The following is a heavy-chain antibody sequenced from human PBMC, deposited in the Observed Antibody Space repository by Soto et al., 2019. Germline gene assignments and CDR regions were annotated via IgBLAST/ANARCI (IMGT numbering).Heavy chain of an antibody. CDR2: ISYDGSNK. V-gene: IGHV3-30-3*01. CDR1: GFTFSSYA. Sequence: QVQLVESGGGVVQPGRSLRHSCAASGFTFSSYAMHWVRQAPGKGLEWVAVISYDGSNKYYADSVKGRFTISRDNSKSTLYLQMNSLRAEDTAVYYCARDNMIFGVIYYFDYWGQGTLVTVSS. D-gene: IGHD3-3*01. J-gene: IGHJ4*02. CDR3: ARDNMIFGVIYYFDY.